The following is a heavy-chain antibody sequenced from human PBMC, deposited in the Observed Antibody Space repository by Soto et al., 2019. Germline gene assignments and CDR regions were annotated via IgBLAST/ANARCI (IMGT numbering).Heavy chain of an antibody. D-gene: IGHD6-19*01. CDR1: GFTVTNSY. Sequence: PGGSLRLSCAASGFTVTNSYMAWVRQAPGKGLEWVSVVYTSGRTYHADSVKGRFTVSRDISTNMFFLQMNKLSAEDMATYYCAHRPSGWYLFDYWGQGTLVTVSS. J-gene: IGHJ4*02. CDR2: VYTSGRT. CDR3: AHRPSGWYLFDY. V-gene: IGHV3-53*01.